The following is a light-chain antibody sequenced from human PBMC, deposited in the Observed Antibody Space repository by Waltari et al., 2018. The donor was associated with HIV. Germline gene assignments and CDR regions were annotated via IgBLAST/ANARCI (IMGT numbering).Light chain of an antibody. J-gene: IGLJ3*02. CDR1: NLGGKS. V-gene: IGLV3-21*04. CDR2: YDN. Sequence: SYVLTQPPSLSVAPRTTPRLTRGVANLGGKSVNWYQQKSGHAPVLVIYYDNDRPSGIPERFSGFNSGNTATLTISGVEAGDEADYYCQVWDSSSNHVVFGGGTKLTAL. CDR3: QVWDSSSNHVV.